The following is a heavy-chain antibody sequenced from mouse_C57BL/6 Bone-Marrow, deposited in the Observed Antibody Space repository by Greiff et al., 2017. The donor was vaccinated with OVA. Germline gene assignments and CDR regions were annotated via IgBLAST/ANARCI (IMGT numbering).Heavy chain of an antibody. D-gene: IGHD1-1*01. CDR3: AKNRATVVPYWYFDV. V-gene: IGHV2-5*01. J-gene: IGHJ1*03. Sequence: VHLVESGPGLVQPSQSLSITCTVSGFSLTSYGVHWVRQSPGKGLEWLGVIWRGGSTDYNAAFMSRLSITKDNSKSQVFFKMNSLQADDTAIYYCAKNRATVVPYWYFDVWGTGTTVTVSS. CDR2: IWRGGST. CDR1: GFSLTSYG.